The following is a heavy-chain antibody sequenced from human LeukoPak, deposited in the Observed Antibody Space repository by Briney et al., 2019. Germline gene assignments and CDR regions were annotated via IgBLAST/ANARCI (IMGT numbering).Heavy chain of an antibody. CDR2: VNCNSGST. D-gene: IGHD5-24*01. V-gene: IGHV1-2*06. CDR1: GYTFTGYY. Sequence: GASVKVSCKASGYTFTGYYVHWVRQAPGLGLEWMGRVNCNSGSTDYPRAFQGRVTLTRDTSITTAYMELSSLKSDDTAIYYCARGRWLPDYWGQGTPVIVSS. J-gene: IGHJ4*02. CDR3: ARGRWLPDY.